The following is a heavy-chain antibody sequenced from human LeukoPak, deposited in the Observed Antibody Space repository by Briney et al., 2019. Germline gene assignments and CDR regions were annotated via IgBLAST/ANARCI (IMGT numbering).Heavy chain of an antibody. V-gene: IGHV1-69*13. CDR3: ARRRMVRGVGSWFDP. Sequence: ASVKVSCKASGGTFSSYAISWVRQAPGQGLEWMGGIIPIFGTANYAQKFQGRVTITADESTNTAYMEVSSLGSEDTAVYYCARRRMVRGVGSWFDPWGQGTLVTVSS. CDR2: IIPIFGTA. CDR1: GGTFSSYA. D-gene: IGHD3-10*01. J-gene: IGHJ5*02.